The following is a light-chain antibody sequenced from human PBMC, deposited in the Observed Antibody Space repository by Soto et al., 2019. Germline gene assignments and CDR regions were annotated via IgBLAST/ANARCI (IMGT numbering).Light chain of an antibody. CDR3: QQCDNWPIT. Sequence: EIVMTQSPATLSVSPGERATLSCRASQSVGSTLAWYQQRPGQPHRLLIFGASTRATGVPARFSGSGSGTEFTLTISSLQSEDFAVYYCQQCDNWPITFGQGTRLEIK. CDR1: QSVGST. CDR2: GAS. V-gene: IGKV3-15*01. J-gene: IGKJ5*01.